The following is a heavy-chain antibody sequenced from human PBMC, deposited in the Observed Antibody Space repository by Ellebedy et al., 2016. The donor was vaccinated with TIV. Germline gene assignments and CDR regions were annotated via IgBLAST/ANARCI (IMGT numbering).Heavy chain of an antibody. CDR2: INSDGSST. CDR1: GFTFSSYW. J-gene: IGHJ4*02. CDR3: AKGRKQWLVRDYFDY. D-gene: IGHD6-19*01. Sequence: GESLKISXAASGFTFSSYWMHWVRQAPGKGLVWVSRINSDGSSTSYADSVKGRFTISRDNSKNTLYLQMNSLRAEDTAVYYCAKGRKQWLVRDYFDYWGQGTLVTVSS. V-gene: IGHV3-74*01.